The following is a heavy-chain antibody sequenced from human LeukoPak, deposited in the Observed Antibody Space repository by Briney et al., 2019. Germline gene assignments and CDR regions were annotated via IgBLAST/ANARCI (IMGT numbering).Heavy chain of an antibody. J-gene: IGHJ6*02. CDR2: IKSKTDGGTT. CDR1: GFTFSNAW. D-gene: IGHD6-13*01. V-gene: IGHV3-15*01. Sequence: PGGSLRPSCAASGFTFSNAWMSWVRQAPGKGLEWVGRIKSKTDGGTTDYAAPVKGRFTISRDDSKNTLYLQMNSLKTEDTAVYYCTSGSWRYYYYYYGMDVWGQGTTVTVSS. CDR3: TSGSWRYYYYYYGMDV.